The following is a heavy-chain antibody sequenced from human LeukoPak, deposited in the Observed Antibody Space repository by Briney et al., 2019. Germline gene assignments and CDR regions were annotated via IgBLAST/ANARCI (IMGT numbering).Heavy chain of an antibody. CDR3: ARITYGDNHFDI. Sequence: SSETLSLTCTVSGGSISSGGYYWSWIRQPPGKGLEWIAFIYYSGSTNYNPSLKSRVTISVDTSNNQFSLKLSSVTAADTAVYYCARITYGDNHFDIWGQGTMVTVSS. D-gene: IGHD4-23*01. V-gene: IGHV4-61*08. J-gene: IGHJ3*02. CDR2: IYYSGST. CDR1: GGSISSGGYY.